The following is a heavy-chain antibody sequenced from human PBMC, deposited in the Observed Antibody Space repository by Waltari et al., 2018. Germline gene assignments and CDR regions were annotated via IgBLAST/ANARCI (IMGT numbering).Heavy chain of an antibody. CDR3: ARDDTWGYSNYVDY. J-gene: IGHJ4*02. D-gene: IGHD4-4*01. Sequence: EVQLVESGGGLVQPGGSLRLSCAASGFTFSSYSMNWVRQAPGKGLEWVSYISSSSSTIYYADSVKGRFTISRDNAKNSLYLQMNSLRAEDTAVYYCARDDTWGYSNYVDYWGQGTLVTVSS. V-gene: IGHV3-48*01. CDR2: ISSSSSTI. CDR1: GFTFSSYS.